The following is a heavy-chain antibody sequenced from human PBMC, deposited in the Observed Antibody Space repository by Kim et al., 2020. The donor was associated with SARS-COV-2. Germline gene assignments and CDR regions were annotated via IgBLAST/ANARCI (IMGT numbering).Heavy chain of an antibody. Sequence: KGRFTISRDNAKNSLYLQMNSLRAEDTAVYYCAREPSITIFGVVIYWFDPWGQGTLVTVSS. CDR3: AREPSITIFGVVIYWFDP. V-gene: IGHV3-11*05. J-gene: IGHJ5*02. D-gene: IGHD3-3*01.